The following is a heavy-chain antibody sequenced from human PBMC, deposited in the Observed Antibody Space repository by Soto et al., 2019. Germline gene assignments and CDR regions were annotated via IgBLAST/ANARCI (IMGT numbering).Heavy chain of an antibody. V-gene: IGHV1-69*13. J-gene: IGHJ6*02. Sequence: VKVSSKASGGTFSIYAISWVRQTNGQGLEWMGGIIPILATANYAQKFQGRVTITADESTSTAYMELSSLRSEDTAVYYCGVCENEYYYYGMDVWGQGTTVTVS. CDR1: GGTFSIYA. CDR2: IIPILATA. CDR3: GVCENEYYYYGMDV. D-gene: IGHD2-8*01.